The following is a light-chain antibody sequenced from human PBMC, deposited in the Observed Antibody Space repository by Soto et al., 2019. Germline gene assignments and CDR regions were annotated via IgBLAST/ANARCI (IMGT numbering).Light chain of an antibody. CDR2: EVS. J-gene: IGLJ2*01. CDR1: SSDVGGYSY. Sequence: QSVLTQPPSASGSPGQSVTISCTGASSDVGGYSYVSWYQQYPGKAPKLMIYEVSKRPSGVPDRFSGSKFGNTASLTVSGLQAEDEADYYCSSYGGSNNVLFGGGTKLTVL. V-gene: IGLV2-8*01. CDR3: SSYGGSNNVL.